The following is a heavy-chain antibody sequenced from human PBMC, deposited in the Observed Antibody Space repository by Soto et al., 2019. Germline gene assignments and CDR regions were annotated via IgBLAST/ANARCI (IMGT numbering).Heavy chain of an antibody. CDR2: ISAYNGNT. CDR1: GYTFTSYG. V-gene: IGHV1-18*01. CDR3: ARGLWEEAADLGDAFDI. J-gene: IGHJ3*02. D-gene: IGHD1-26*01. Sequence: ASVKVSCKASGYTFTSYGISWVRQAPGQGLEWMGWISAYNGNTNYAQKLQGRVTMTTDTSTSTAYMELRSLRSDDTAVYYCARGLWEEAADLGDAFDIWGQGTMVTVSS.